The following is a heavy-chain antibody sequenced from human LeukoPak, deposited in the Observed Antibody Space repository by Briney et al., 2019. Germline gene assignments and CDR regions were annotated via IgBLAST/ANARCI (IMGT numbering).Heavy chain of an antibody. CDR3: ARDVGIAAAGSYYYYGMDV. J-gene: IGHJ6*02. CDR2: IGTAGDT. D-gene: IGHD6-13*01. Sequence: QPGGSLRLSCAASGFTFSNYMMHWVRQATGKGLEWVSAIGTAGDTYYPGSVKGRFTISRENAKNSLYLQMNSLRAEDTAVYYCARDVGIAAAGSYYYYGMDVWGQGTTVTVSS. CDR1: GFTFSNYM. V-gene: IGHV3-13*01.